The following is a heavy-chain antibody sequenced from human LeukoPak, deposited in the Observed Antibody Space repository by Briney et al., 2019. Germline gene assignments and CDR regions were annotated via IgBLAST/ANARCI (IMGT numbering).Heavy chain of an antibody. D-gene: IGHD3-16*02. CDR2: IIPILGIA. Sequence: SVKVSCKASGGTFSSYAISWVRQAPGQGLEWMGRIIPILGIANYAQKFQGRVTITADKSTSTAYMELSSLRSEDTAVYYCARYVWGSYRLHNWFDPWGQGTLVTVSS. V-gene: IGHV1-69*04. CDR1: GGTFSSYA. J-gene: IGHJ5*02. CDR3: ARYVWGSYRLHNWFDP.